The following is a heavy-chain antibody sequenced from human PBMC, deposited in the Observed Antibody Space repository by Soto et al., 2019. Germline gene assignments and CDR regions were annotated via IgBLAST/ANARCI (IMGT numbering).Heavy chain of an antibody. Sequence: EVQLVESGGGLVQPGGSLRLSCAASGFIFSTYNMNWVRQAPGKGLEWVSDISGSGSTSYYADSVKGRFTISRDNDKNTLYLRMNSLRDEDTAVYYCVGGATHSTLFDPWGQGTLVTVSS. CDR1: GFIFSTYN. CDR2: ISGSGSTS. D-gene: IGHD3-16*01. J-gene: IGHJ5*02. V-gene: IGHV3-48*02. CDR3: VGGATHSTLFDP.